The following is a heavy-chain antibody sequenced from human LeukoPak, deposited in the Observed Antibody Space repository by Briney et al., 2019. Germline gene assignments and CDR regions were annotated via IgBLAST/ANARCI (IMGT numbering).Heavy chain of an antibody. J-gene: IGHJ5*02. V-gene: IGHV4-61*02. Sequence: SETLSLTCTVSGGSISSGSYYWSWIRQPAGKGLEWIGRIYTSGSTNYNPSLKGRVTISVDTSKNQFSLKLSSVTAADTAVYYCARRGVRITMVRGVKNWFDPWGQGTLVTVSS. D-gene: IGHD3-10*01. CDR2: IYTSGST. CDR1: GGSISSGSYY. CDR3: ARRGVRITMVRGVKNWFDP.